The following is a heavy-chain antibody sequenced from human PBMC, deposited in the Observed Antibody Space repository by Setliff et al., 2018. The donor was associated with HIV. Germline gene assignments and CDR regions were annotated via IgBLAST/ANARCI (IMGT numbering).Heavy chain of an antibody. D-gene: IGHD2-15*01. Sequence: SETLSLTCTVSGDSDRSRSYYWNWIRQPAGKGLEWIGRFDSTGGTDYKPSLKSRFTISLDTSRNQFSLKLASVTAADTAVNVCAGDYAGSGRPFDYWGQRLSVTVSS. CDR1: GDSDRSRSYY. J-gene: IGHJ4*02. CDR3: AGDYAGSGRPFDY. V-gene: IGHV4-61*02. CDR2: FDSTGGT.